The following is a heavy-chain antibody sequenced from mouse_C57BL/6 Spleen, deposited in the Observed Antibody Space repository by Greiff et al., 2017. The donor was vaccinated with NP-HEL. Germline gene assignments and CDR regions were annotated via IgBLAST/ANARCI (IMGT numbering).Heavy chain of an antibody. CDR1: GFTFSSYA. Sequence: EVMLVESGEGLVKPGGSLKLSCAASGFTFSSYAMSWVRQTPEKRLEWVAYISSGGDYIYYADTVKGRFTISRDNARNTLYLQMRRLKSEDTAMYYCTRGYYDYDEGGAYYFDYWGQGTTLTVSS. D-gene: IGHD2-4*01. CDR3: TRGYYDYDEGGAYYFDY. V-gene: IGHV5-9-1*02. J-gene: IGHJ2*01. CDR2: ISSGGDYI.